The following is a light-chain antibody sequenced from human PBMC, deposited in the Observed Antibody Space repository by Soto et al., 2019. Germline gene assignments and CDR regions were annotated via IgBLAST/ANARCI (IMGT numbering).Light chain of an antibody. CDR2: RAS. Sequence: EILLTQSPATLAVSPGEAATLSCRASQSVRDNLACYQQKPGQAPRLLIYRASTRATGVPARFSGSGSGTEFTLTISSLQSEDVSVYFCQHYNFWPHTFGQGTKVDIK. CDR3: QHYNFWPHT. CDR1: QSVRDN. V-gene: IGKV3-15*01. J-gene: IGKJ2*01.